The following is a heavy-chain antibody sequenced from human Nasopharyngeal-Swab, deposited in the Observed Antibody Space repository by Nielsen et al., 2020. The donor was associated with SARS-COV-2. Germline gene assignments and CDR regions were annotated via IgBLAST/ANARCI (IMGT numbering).Heavy chain of an antibody. CDR3: ATPVGDEGWGLYYYGMDV. D-gene: IGHD1-26*01. CDR1: GFTFSSYE. V-gene: IGHV3-48*03. CDR2: ISSSGSTI. Sequence: GGSLTLSCAASGFTFSSYEMNWVRQAPGKGLEWVSYISSSGSTIYYADSVKGRFTISRDNAKNSLYLQMNSLRAEDTAVYYCATPVGDEGWGLYYYGMDVWGQGTTVTVSS. J-gene: IGHJ6*02.